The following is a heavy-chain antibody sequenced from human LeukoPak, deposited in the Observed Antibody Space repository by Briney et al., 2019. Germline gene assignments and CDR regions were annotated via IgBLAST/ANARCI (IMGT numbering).Heavy chain of an antibody. CDR1: GFTVSSNY. D-gene: IGHD3-10*01. J-gene: IGHJ4*02. CDR3: AKVMGPLDY. CDR2: IRYDGSNK. Sequence: PGGSLRLSCAASGFTVSSNYMSWVRQAPGKGLEWVAFIRYDGSNKYYADSVKGRFTISRDNSKNTLYLQMNSLRAEDTAVYYCAKVMGPLDYWGQGTLVTVSS. V-gene: IGHV3-30*02.